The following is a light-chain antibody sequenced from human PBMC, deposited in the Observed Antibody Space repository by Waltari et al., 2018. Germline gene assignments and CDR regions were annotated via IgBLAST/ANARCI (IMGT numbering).Light chain of an antibody. CDR1: QSVSSSY. CDR2: GSS. Sequence: EILLTQSPGTLSLSPGERATLSCRASQSVSSSYLVWYQQKPGQAPRLLIYGSSNRATGIPDRFSGSGSGTDFTLTINRLEPEDFAMYYCQQYGSSPYTFGQGTNLEIK. J-gene: IGKJ2*01. V-gene: IGKV3-20*01. CDR3: QQYGSSPYT.